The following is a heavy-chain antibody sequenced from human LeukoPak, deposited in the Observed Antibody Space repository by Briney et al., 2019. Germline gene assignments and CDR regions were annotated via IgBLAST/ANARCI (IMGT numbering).Heavy chain of an antibody. CDR2: IYSGGST. J-gene: IGHJ4*02. V-gene: IGHV3-66*02. D-gene: IGHD3-3*01. CDR1: GFTFDDYG. CDR3: ARDDGFTIFSY. Sequence: GGSLRLSCAASGFTFDDYGMSWVRQAPGKGLEWVSVIYSGGSTYYADSVKGRFTISRDNSKNTLYLQMNSLRAEDTAVYYCARDDGFTIFSYWGQGTLVTVSS.